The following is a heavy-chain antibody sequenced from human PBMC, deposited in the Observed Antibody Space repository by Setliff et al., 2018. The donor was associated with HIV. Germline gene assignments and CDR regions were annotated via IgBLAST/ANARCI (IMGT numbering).Heavy chain of an antibody. D-gene: IGHD1-26*01. CDR3: ATMGAQGTYFDN. CDR2: IYYSGST. V-gene: IGHV4-59*08. CDR1: GGSISSSY. Sequence: SETLSLTCTVSGGSISSSYWSWIRQPPGKGLEWIGYIYYSGSTNYNLSLKSRVTISKDTSKNQVHLNMSSVTAADSATYYCATMGAQGTYFDNWGQGALVTVSS. J-gene: IGHJ4*02.